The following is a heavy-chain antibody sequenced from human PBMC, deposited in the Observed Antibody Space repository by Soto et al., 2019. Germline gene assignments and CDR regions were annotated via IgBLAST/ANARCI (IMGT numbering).Heavy chain of an antibody. V-gene: IGHV2-5*02. Sequence: QITLKESGPALVKPTQTLTLTCTFSGFSLSTSGVGVGWIRQPPGKALEWLALIYWDGEKRYSPSQKSRLAIAPDTSKNQVVLTMTNLDPVGTAAYYCPHFIVVPPSDVFDVWGHGTMVAVS. D-gene: IGHD2-2*01. CDR1: GFSLSTSGVG. CDR3: PHFIVVPPSDVFDV. CDR2: IYWDGEK. J-gene: IGHJ3*01.